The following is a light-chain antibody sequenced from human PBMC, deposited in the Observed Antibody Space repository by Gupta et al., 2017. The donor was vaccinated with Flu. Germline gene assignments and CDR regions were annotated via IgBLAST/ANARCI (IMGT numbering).Light chain of an antibody. CDR2: KDS. CDR1: ALPKQY. J-gene: IGLJ2*01. Sequence: GQTARITCSGDALPKQYAYWYQQKPGQAPVLVIYKDSERPSGIPERFSGSSSGTTITLTISGVQAEDEADYYCQSADSSGTHVVFGGGTKLTV. CDR3: QSADSSGTHVV. V-gene: IGLV3-25*03.